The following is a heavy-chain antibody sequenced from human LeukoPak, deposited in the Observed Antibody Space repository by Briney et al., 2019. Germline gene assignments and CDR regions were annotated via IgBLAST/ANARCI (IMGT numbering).Heavy chain of an antibody. J-gene: IGHJ6*02. CDR2: IWSAGTNE. Sequence: PGGSLRLSCEASGFSLSGYGMHWVRQAPGKGLEWVALIWSAGTNEFYADAVKGRFTISRDNSKNIVHLHMNGLRGDDTALYYCAREVVRGYGMDDWGQGTTVTVSS. CDR1: GFSLSGYG. CDR3: AREVVRGYGMDD. V-gene: IGHV3-33*01. D-gene: IGHD3-10*02.